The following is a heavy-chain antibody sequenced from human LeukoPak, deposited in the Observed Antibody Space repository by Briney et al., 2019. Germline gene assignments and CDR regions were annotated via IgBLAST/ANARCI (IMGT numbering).Heavy chain of an antibody. Sequence: PSETLSLTCAVSGGSISSGGYSWSWIRQPPGKGLEWIGYIYYSGSTYYNPSLKSRVTISVDTSKNQFSLKLSSVTAADTAVYFCARYSYDILTGYPKGWFDPWGQGTLVTVSS. CDR2: IYYSGST. CDR1: GGSISSGGYS. J-gene: IGHJ5*02. D-gene: IGHD3-9*01. CDR3: ARYSYDILTGYPKGWFDP. V-gene: IGHV4-30-4*07.